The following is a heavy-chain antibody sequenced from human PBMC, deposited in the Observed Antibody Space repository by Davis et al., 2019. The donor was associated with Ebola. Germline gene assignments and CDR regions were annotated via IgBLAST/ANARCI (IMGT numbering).Heavy chain of an antibody. Sequence: SVKVSCKASGGTFSSYAISWVRQAPGQGLEWMGGIIPIFGTANYAQKFQGRVTITADKSTSTAYMELSSLRSEDTAVYYCATSGYGFMRGYYFDYWGQGTLVTVSS. D-gene: IGHD5-12*01. CDR1: GGTFSSYA. J-gene: IGHJ4*02. V-gene: IGHV1-69*06. CDR2: IIPIFGTA. CDR3: ATSGYGFMRGYYFDY.